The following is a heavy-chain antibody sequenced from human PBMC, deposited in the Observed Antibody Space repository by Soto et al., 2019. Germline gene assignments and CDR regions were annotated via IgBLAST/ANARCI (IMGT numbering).Heavy chain of an antibody. CDR3: VRDGTKTLRDWFDP. CDR1: GASMSGFY. CDR2: IYATGTT. D-gene: IGHD1-1*01. Sequence: SETLSLTRTVSGASMSGFYWRWIRKSAGKGLEWIGRIYATGTTDYNPSLKSRVMMSVDTSKKQFSLKLRSVTAADTAVYYCVRDGTKTLRDWFDPWGQGISVTVSS. J-gene: IGHJ5*02. V-gene: IGHV4-4*07.